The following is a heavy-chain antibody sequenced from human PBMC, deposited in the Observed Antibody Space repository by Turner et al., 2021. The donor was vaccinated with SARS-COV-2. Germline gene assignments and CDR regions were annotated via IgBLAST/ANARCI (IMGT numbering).Heavy chain of an antibody. D-gene: IGHD2-15*01. Sequence: QVQLVQSGGGVVQPGRSLSLTCAAPGFTLSSYGMHWVRQGPGKGLEWVAVISYDGSNNYYDDSGKGRFTISRDNSKNKRYLKMNSRRAEDTAVYYCAKQQGTYCSGGSCLTGYFQHWGQGTLVTVSS. CDR1: GFTLSSYG. CDR3: AKQQGTYCSGGSCLTGYFQH. J-gene: IGHJ1*01. CDR2: ISYDGSNN. V-gene: IGHV3-30*18.